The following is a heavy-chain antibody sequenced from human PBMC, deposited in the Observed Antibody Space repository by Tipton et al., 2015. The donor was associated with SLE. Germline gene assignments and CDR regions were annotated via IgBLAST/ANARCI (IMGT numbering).Heavy chain of an antibody. CDR1: GFTFSSYT. CDR3: ARVSSTRYMDV. J-gene: IGHJ6*03. V-gene: IGHV3-21*01. CDR2: ISGDSSYK. D-gene: IGHD6-13*01. Sequence: SLRLSCAASGFTFSSYTMNWVRQAPGKGLEWVASISGDSSYKFYADSLKGRFTISRDNAKNSLYLQANSLRVDDTAVYYCARVSSTRYMDVWGKGTTVTVSS.